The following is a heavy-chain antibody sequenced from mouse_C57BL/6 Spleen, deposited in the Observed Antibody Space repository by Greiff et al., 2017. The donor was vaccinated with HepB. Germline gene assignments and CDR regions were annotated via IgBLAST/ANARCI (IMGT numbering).Heavy chain of an antibody. Sequence: VQLKESGAELVKPGASVKLSCTASGFNIKDYYMHWVKQRTEQGLEWIGRIDPEDGETKYAPKFQGKATITADTSSNTAYLQLSSLTSEDTAVYYCATDYGSSPWFAYWGQGTLVTVSA. CDR3: ATDYGSSPWFAY. D-gene: IGHD1-1*01. V-gene: IGHV14-2*01. CDR2: IDPEDGET. CDR1: GFNIKDYY. J-gene: IGHJ3*01.